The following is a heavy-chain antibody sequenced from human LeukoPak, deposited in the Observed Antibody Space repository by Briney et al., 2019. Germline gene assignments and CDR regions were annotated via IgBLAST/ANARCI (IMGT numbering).Heavy chain of an antibody. CDR2: IYYSGST. D-gene: IGHD3-22*01. V-gene: IGHV4-59*01. J-gene: IGHJ4*02. CDR1: GGSITNYY. Sequence: PSETLSLTCTVSGGSITNYYWSWIRQPPGEGLEWIGYIYYSGSTNYNPSLTSRVTISVDTSTNQFSLKLSSVTAADTAVSFSARGGRLLGKFDYWGQGTLVTVSS. CDR3: ARGGRLLGKFDY.